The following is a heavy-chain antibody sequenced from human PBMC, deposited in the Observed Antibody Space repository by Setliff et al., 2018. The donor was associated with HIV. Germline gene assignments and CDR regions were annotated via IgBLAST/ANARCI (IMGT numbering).Heavy chain of an antibody. Sequence: SETLSLTCGVSGYSISSGYYWGWIRQPPGKGLEWIADIAYSGTTMYTNYNPSLESRVIISEDTSRDQFFLKLTSVTADDTGIYYCARGPPFAYWGQGLLVTVSS. CDR1: GYSISSGYY. J-gene: IGHJ4*02. V-gene: IGHV4-38-2*01. CDR3: ARGPPFAY. CDR2: IAYSGTTMYT.